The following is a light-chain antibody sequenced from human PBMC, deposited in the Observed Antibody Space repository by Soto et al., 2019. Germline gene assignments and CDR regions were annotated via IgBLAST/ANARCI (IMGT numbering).Light chain of an antibody. CDR2: EGS. CDR1: SSDVGGYNY. J-gene: IGLJ1*01. CDR3: SSYAGSNNYV. V-gene: IGLV2-14*01. Sequence: QSALTQPASVSGSPGQSITISCTGTSSDVGGYNYVSWYQQHPGKAPKLMIYEGSKRPSGVSNRFSGSKSGNTASLTISGLQAEDEADYYCSSYAGSNNYVFGTG.